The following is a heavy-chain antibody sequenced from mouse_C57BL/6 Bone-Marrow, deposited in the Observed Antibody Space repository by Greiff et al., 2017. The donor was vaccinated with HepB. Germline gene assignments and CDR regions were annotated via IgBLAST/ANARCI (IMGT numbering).Heavy chain of an antibody. V-gene: IGHV1-4*01. CDR2: INPSSGYT. D-gene: IGHD1-1*01. CDR1: GYTFTSYT. CDR3: ARDPFITTVVATNFDV. Sequence: VHLVESGAELARPGASVKMSCKASGYTFTSYTMHWVKQRPGQGLEWIGYINPSSGYTKYNQKFKDKATLTADKSSSTAYMQLSSLTSEDSAVYYCARDPFITTVVATNFDVWGTGTTVTVSS. J-gene: IGHJ1*03.